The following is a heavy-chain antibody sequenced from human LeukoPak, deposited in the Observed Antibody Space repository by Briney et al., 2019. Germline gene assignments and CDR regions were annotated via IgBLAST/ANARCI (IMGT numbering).Heavy chain of an antibody. V-gene: IGHV4-34*01. Sequence: SETLSLTCAVYGGSFSGYYWSWIRQPPGKGLEWIGEINHSGSTNYNPSLKSRVTISVDTSKKQFSLKLSSVTDADTAVYYCARGNLASVTNFDYWGQGTLVTVSS. D-gene: IGHD4-17*01. CDR2: INHSGST. J-gene: IGHJ4*02. CDR1: GGSFSGYY. CDR3: ARGNLASVTNFDY.